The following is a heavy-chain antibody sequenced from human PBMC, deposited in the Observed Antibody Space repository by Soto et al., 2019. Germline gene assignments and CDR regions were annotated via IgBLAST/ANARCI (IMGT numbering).Heavy chain of an antibody. Sequence: ASVKVSCKASGGTFSSYTISWVRQAPGQGLEWMGRIIPILGIANYAQKFQGRVTITADKSTSTAYMELSSLRSEDTAVYYCAREEYYDILTGYQNPSPRPFDYRAQRTLVTGSS. J-gene: IGHJ4*02. CDR3: AREEYYDILTGYQNPSPRPFDY. V-gene: IGHV1-69*04. D-gene: IGHD3-9*01. CDR1: GGTFSSYT. CDR2: IIPILGIA.